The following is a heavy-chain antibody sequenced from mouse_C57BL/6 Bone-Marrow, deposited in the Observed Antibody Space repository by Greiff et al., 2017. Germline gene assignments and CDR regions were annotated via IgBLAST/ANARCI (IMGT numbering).Heavy chain of an antibody. Sequence: VQLQQSGPELVKPGASVKISCKASGYSFTGYYMNWVKQSPEKSLEWIGEINPSTGGTTYTQKFKAKATLTVDKSSSTAYMQLKSLTSEDSAVYYCARSDGYWGQGTTLTVSS. CDR2: INPSTGGT. CDR3: ARSDGY. J-gene: IGHJ2*01. V-gene: IGHV1-42*01. D-gene: IGHD2-3*01. CDR1: GYSFTGYY.